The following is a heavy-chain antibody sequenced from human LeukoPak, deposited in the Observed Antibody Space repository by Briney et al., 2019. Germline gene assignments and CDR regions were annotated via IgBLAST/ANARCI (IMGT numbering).Heavy chain of an antibody. CDR2: IYTSGST. CDR1: GGSISSGSYY. Sequence: PSETLSLTCTVSGGSISSGSYYWSWIRQPAGKGLEWIGRIYTSGSTNYNPSLKSRVTISVDTSKNQFSLKLSSVTAADTAVYYCAREAPLDNVGFDPWGQGTLVTVSS. CDR3: AREAPLDNVGFDP. V-gene: IGHV4-61*02. J-gene: IGHJ5*02. D-gene: IGHD2-21*01.